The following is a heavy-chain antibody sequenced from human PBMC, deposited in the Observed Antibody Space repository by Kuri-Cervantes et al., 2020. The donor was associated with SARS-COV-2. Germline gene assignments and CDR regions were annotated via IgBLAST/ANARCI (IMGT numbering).Heavy chain of an antibody. D-gene: IGHD1-1*01. CDR3: ARERHGTAGGHFDY. CDR1: EFTFSSFG. V-gene: IGHV3-33*01. J-gene: IGHJ4*02. Sequence: GESLKISCAASEFTFSSFGMHWVRQAPGKGLEWVAVVWFDGSRQYYADSVKGRFTISRDNSKNTMYLEMNSLRAEDTAVYFRARERHGTAGGHFDYWGQGTVVTVSS. CDR2: VWFDGSRQ.